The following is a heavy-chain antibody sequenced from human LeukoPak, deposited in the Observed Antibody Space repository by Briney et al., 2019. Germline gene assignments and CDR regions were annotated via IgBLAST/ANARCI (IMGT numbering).Heavy chain of an antibody. CDR1: GGTFSSYA. J-gene: IGHJ4*02. D-gene: IGHD3-22*01. V-gene: IGHV1-69*13. Sequence: SVKVSCKASGGTFSSYAISWVRQAPGQGVEWMGGIIPIFGTANYAQKFQGRATITADESTSTAYMELSSLRSEDTAVYYCARGGTHYDERSGYSLDYWGQGTLVTVSS. CDR2: IIPIFGTA. CDR3: ARGGTHYDERSGYSLDY.